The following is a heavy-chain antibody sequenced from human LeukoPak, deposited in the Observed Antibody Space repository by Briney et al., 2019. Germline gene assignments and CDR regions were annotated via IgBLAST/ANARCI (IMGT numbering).Heavy chain of an antibody. D-gene: IGHD3-10*01. CDR1: GYTFTSYY. CDR3: ARDYGSGSLHY. J-gene: IGHJ4*02. V-gene: IGHV1-46*01. Sequence: ASVKVSCKASGYTFTSYYMHWVRQAPGQGLEWMGIINPSGGSTSYAQKFQDRFTIARDTSASTAYMELSSLRSEDTAVYYCARDYGSGSLHYWGQGTLVTVSS. CDR2: INPSGGST.